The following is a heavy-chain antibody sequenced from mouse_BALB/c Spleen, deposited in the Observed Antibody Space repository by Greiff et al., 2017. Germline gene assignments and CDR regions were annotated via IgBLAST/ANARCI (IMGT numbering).Heavy chain of an antibody. Sequence: EVQLVESGGDLVKPGGSLKLSCAASGFTFSSYGMSWVRQTPDKRLEWVATISSGGSYTYYPDSVKGRFTISRDNAKNTLYLQMSSLKSEDTAMYYCARQRDYGSSYWYFDVWGAGTTVTVSS. V-gene: IGHV5-6*01. CDR3: ARQRDYGSSYWYFDV. J-gene: IGHJ1*01. D-gene: IGHD1-1*01. CDR1: GFTFSSYG. CDR2: ISSGGSYT.